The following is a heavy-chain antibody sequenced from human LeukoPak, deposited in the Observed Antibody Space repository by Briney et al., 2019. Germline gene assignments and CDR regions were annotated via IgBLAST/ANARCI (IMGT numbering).Heavy chain of an antibody. CDR2: ISSSSSYI. J-gene: IGHJ4*02. V-gene: IGHV3-21*01. CDR1: GFTFSSYG. CDR3: ATGRSGYGY. D-gene: IGHD5-12*01. Sequence: PGGSLRLSCAASGFTFSSYGMHWVRQAPGKGLEWVSSISSSSSYIYYVDSVKGRFTISRDNAKNTLSLQMNSLRAEDTAVYYCATGRSGYGYWGQGTLVTVSS.